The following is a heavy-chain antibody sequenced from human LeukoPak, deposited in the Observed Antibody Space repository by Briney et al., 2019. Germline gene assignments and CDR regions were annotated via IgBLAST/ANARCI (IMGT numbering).Heavy chain of an antibody. D-gene: IGHD6-19*01. V-gene: IGHV1-18*01. J-gene: IGHJ4*02. CDR3: ARDTNPSYSGWYNLPDY. Sequence: ASVKVSCKASGYTFTSYGISWVRQAPGQGLEWMGWISAYNGNTNYAQKLQGRVTMTTDTSTSTAYMELSSLRSEDTAVCYCARDTNPSYSGWYNLPDYWGQGTLVTVSS. CDR1: GYTFTSYG. CDR2: ISAYNGNT.